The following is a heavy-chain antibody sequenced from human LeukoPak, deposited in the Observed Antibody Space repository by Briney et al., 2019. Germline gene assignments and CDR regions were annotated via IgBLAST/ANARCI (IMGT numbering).Heavy chain of an antibody. CDR3: ARGASTVVTFDNWFDP. J-gene: IGHJ5*02. CDR1: GGSISSGGYY. D-gene: IGHD4-23*01. CDR2: IYYSGST. Sequence: PSQTLSLTCTVSGGSISSGGYYWSWIRQLPGKGLEWIGYIYYSGSTFYNPSLKSRVTISVDTSKNQFSLKLSSVTAADTAVYFCARGASTVVTFDNWFDPWGQGTLVTVSS. V-gene: IGHV4-31*03.